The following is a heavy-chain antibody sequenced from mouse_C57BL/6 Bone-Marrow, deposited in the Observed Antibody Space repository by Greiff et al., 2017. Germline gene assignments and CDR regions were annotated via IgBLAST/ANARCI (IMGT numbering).Heavy chain of an antibody. V-gene: IGHV1-54*01. CDR2: INPGSGGT. J-gene: IGHJ4*01. CDR3: ASLSMITRAMDY. CDR1: GYAFTNYL. D-gene: IGHD2-4*01. Sequence: QVHVTQSGAELVRPGTSVKVSCKASGYAFTNYLLEWVKQRPGQGLEWIGVINPGSGGTNYNEKFKGKATLTADKSSSTAYMQLSSLTSEDSAVYFCASLSMITRAMDYWGQGTSVTVSS.